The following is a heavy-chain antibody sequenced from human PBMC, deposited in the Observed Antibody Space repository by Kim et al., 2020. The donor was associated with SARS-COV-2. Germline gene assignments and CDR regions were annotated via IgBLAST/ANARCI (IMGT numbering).Heavy chain of an antibody. J-gene: IGHJ3*02. Sequence: GESLKISCKGSGYSFTSYWIGWVRQMPGKGLEWMGIIYPGDSDTRYSPSFQGQVTISADKSISTAYLQWSSLKASDTAMYYCARRTDSSGYYHDAFDIWGQGTMVTVSS. CDR1: GYSFTSYW. CDR3: ARRTDSSGYYHDAFDI. V-gene: IGHV5-51*01. CDR2: IYPGDSDT. D-gene: IGHD3-22*01.